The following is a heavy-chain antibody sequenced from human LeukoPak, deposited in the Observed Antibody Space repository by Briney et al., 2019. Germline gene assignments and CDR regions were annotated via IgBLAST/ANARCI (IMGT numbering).Heavy chain of an antibody. J-gene: IGHJ4*02. D-gene: IGHD3-10*02. CDR1: GFTFSSYS. CDR2: ISSSTSSI. V-gene: IGHV3-48*04. Sequence: PGGSLRLSCAASGFTFSSYSMNWVRQAPGKGLEWVSYISSSTSSIYYADSVKGRFTISRDNAKNSLYLQMNSLRAEDTAVYYCAREYVRERRPFDYWGQGTLVTVSS. CDR3: AREYVRERRPFDY.